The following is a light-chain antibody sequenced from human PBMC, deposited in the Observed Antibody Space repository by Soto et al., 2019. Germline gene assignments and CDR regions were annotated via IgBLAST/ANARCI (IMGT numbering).Light chain of an antibody. CDR3: QQYNTYPLT. Sequence: DIQMTQSPSTLSASVGDRVTITCRASQSISTWLAWYQQKPGKAPKLLIYKASSLESGVPSRFSGSRSGTEFTLTISSLQPDDFATYYCQQYNTYPLTFGGGTTVEIK. CDR2: KAS. CDR1: QSISTW. J-gene: IGKJ4*01. V-gene: IGKV1-5*03.